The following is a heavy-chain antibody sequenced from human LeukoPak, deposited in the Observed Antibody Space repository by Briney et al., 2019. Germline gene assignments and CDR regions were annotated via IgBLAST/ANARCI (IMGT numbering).Heavy chain of an antibody. V-gene: IGHV1-18*01. CDR1: GYTFTSYG. J-gene: IGHJ4*02. Sequence: ASVKVSCKASGYTFTSYGISWVRQAPGQGLEWMGWISAYNGNTNYAQKFQGRVTITADESTSTAYMELSSLRSEDTAVYYCARVGELGMRGRWGQGTLVTVSS. CDR3: ARVGELGMRGR. D-gene: IGHD7-27*01. CDR2: ISAYNGNT.